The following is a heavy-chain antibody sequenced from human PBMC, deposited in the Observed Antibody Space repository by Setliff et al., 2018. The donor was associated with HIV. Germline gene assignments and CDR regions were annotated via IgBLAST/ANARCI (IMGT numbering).Heavy chain of an antibody. J-gene: IGHJ6*03. D-gene: IGHD6-6*01. CDR1: GDSISSGGYY. V-gene: IGHV4-61*10. CDR2: IYDTGST. CDR3: AGEAWTSYRSSSGYYYYYMDV. Sequence: PSETLSLTCTVSGDSISSGGYYWSWIRQPAGKGLQWIGRIYDTGSTKYNPSLKSRLTMSLDTSKNQFSLKLSSVTAADTAVYYCAGEAWTSYRSSSGYYYYYMDVWGKGTTVTVSS.